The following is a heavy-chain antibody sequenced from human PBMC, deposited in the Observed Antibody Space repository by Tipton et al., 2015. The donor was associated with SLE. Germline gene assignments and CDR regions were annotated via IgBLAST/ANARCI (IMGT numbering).Heavy chain of an antibody. CDR2: INHSGST. Sequence: TLSLTCAVYGGSFSGYYWSWIRQPPGKGLEWIGEINHSGSTNYNPSLKSRVTISVDTSKNQFSLKLSSVTAAGTAVYYCAVTGYYFDYWGQGTLVTVSS. D-gene: IGHD2-21*02. J-gene: IGHJ4*02. CDR1: GGSFSGYY. CDR3: AVTGYYFDY. V-gene: IGHV4-34*01.